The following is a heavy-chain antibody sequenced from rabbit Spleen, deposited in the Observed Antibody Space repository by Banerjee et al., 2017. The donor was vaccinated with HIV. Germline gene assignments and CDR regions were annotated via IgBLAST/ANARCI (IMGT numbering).Heavy chain of an antibody. D-gene: IGHD8-1*01. V-gene: IGHV1S40*01. CDR3: AGGSSGGSSDSVQDWLDL. CDR1: GFSFSSSYW. CDR2: IYNGNGNT. Sequence: QSLEESGGDLVKPGASLTLTCTASGFSFSSSYWICWVRQAPGKGLEWIGCIYNGNGNTYFACWAKGRFTVSKTSSTTVTLRMTSLTAADTASYFCAGGSSGGSSDSVQDWLDLGGPGTLVTGS. J-gene: IGHJ5*01.